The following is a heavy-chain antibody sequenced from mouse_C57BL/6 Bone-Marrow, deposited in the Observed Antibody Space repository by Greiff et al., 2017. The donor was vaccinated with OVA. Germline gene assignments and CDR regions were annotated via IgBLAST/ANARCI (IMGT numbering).Heavy chain of an antibody. V-gene: IGHV1-62-2*01. J-gene: IGHJ4*01. CDR3: ARHEEYYGYDKGSMDY. D-gene: IGHD2-2*01. CDR1: GYTFTEYT. CDR2: FYPGRGSI. Sequence: LQESGAELVKPGASVKLSCKASGYTFTEYTIHWVKQRSGQGLEWIGWFYPGRGSIKYNEKFKDKATLTADKSSSTVYMELSRLTSEDSAVYFCARHEEYYGYDKGSMDYWGQGTSVTVSS.